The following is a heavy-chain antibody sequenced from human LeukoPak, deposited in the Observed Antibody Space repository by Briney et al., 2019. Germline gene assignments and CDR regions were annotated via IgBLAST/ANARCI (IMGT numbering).Heavy chain of an antibody. V-gene: IGHV4-61*05. CDR1: GDSISSSNCY. CDR2: IYYSGST. D-gene: IGHD6-13*01. J-gene: IGHJ5*02. Sequence: PSETLSLTCTVSGDSISSSNCYWGWIRQPPGKGLEWIGYIYYSGSTNYNPSLKSRVTISVDTSKNQFSLKLSSVTAADTAVYYCARGAIAAAGRNWFDPWGQGTLVTVSS. CDR3: ARGAIAAAGRNWFDP.